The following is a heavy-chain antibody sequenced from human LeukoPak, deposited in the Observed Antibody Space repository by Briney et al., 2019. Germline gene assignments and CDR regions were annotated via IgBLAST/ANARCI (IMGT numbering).Heavy chain of an antibody. CDR3: ARPQAPYCSGGSCNLFDY. Sequence: SETLSLTCAVSGGSITSSNWWSWVRQPPGKGLEWIGEIYHSGSTNYNSSLKSRVTISVDKSKNQFSLKVSSVTAADTAVYYCARPQAPYCSGGSCNLFDYWGQGTLVTVSS. J-gene: IGHJ4*02. CDR2: IYHSGST. D-gene: IGHD2-15*01. CDR1: GGSITSSNW. V-gene: IGHV4-4*02.